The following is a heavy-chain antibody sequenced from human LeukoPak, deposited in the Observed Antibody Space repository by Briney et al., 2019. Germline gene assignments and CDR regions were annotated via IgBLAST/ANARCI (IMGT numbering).Heavy chain of an antibody. D-gene: IGHD1-14*01. CDR1: GFTFSSHD. V-gene: IGHV3-23*01. J-gene: IGHJ4*01. CDR2: ITGSGGSK. Sequence: PAGSLTLSCAPSGFTFSSHDMTWVRQAPGKGLEWGSSITGSGGSKFYSRVASAQITIYRHNSKTTLYLQRNSLRAEDTAVYYCEKLGIADGIDYWG. CDR3: EKLGIADGIDY.